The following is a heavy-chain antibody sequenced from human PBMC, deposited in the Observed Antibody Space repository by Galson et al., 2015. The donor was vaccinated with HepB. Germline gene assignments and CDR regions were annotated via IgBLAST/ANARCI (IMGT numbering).Heavy chain of an antibody. CDR1: GYTFTNYD. V-gene: IGHV1-3*01. Sequence: SAKVSCKASGYTFTNYDIHWVRQAPGQRLEWMALINAGNGDTKYSQRFQARVTVTRDTSASTSYMELSGLTSEDTALYYCARIDCTGTSCYFYYFDYWGQGTLVTVSS. CDR3: ARIDCTGTSCYFYYFDY. CDR2: INAGNGDT. J-gene: IGHJ4*02. D-gene: IGHD2-2*01.